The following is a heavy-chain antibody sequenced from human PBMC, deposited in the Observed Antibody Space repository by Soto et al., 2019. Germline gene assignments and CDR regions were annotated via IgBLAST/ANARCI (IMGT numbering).Heavy chain of an antibody. Sequence: PGGSLRLSCAASGFTFNYYAMHWVRQAPGKGLEWVTVISYDGGNKYYTDSVKGRFTTSRDNSRNTLYLQMNSLRAEDTAVYYCARGDVGDYYGMDVWGQGTTVTVSS. CDR1: GFTFNYYA. J-gene: IGHJ6*02. V-gene: IGHV3-30*04. CDR3: ARGDVGDYYGMDV. D-gene: IGHD3-16*01. CDR2: ISYDGGNK.